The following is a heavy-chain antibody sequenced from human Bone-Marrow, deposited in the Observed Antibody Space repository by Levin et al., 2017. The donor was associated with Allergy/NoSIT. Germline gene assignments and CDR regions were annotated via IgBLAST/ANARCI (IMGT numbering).Heavy chain of an antibody. J-gene: IGHJ6*02. V-gene: IGHV3-7*01. CDR3: ARGYDYGDYAEAEDFYYGLDV. CDR2: IKEDGSDK. D-gene: IGHD4-17*01. CDR1: GFSFSTYW. Sequence: SGFSFSTYWMSWVRQAPGKGLEWVANIKEDGSDKYYVDSVKGRVTVSIDNAKNSLYLQMNSLRAEDTAVYYCARGYDYGDYAEAEDFYYGLDVWGQGTTVTVS.